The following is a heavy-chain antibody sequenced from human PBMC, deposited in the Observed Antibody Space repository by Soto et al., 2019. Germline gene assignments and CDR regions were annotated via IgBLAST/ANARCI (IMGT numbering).Heavy chain of an antibody. CDR1: GYTFTGYY. J-gene: IGHJ6*02. V-gene: IGHV1-2*02. CDR2: INPNSSGT. Sequence: ASVKVSCKASGYTFTGYYMHWVRQAPGQGLEWMGWINPNSSGTNYAQKFQGRVTMTRDTSISTAYMELSRLRSDDTAVYYCARDRPEYYGMDVWGQGTTVTVSS. CDR3: ARDRPEYYGMDV.